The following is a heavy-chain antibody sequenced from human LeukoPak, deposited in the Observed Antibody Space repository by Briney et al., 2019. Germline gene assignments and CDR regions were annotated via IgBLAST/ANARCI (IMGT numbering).Heavy chain of an antibody. V-gene: IGHV4-59*08. Sequence: PSETLSLTCTVSGGSISSYYWSWIRQPPGKGLEWIGYIYYSGSTNYNPSLKSRVTISVDTSKNQFSLKLSSVTAADTAVNYCARHLAVAGIFDPWGQGTLVTVSS. CDR3: ARHLAVAGIFDP. J-gene: IGHJ5*02. D-gene: IGHD6-19*01. CDR2: IYYSGST. CDR1: GGSISSYY.